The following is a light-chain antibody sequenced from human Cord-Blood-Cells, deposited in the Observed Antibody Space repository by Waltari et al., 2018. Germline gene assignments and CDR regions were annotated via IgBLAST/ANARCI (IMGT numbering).Light chain of an antibody. CDR2: QDS. CDR1: KLGDKY. V-gene: IGLV3-1*01. J-gene: IGLJ2*01. Sequence: SYELTQPPSVSVSPGQTVSIPCSGDKLGDKYACWYQQKPGQSPVLVIYQDSKRPSGIPERFSGSNSGNTATLTISGTQAMDEADYYCQAWDSSTAVVFGGGTKLTVL. CDR3: QAWDSSTAVV.